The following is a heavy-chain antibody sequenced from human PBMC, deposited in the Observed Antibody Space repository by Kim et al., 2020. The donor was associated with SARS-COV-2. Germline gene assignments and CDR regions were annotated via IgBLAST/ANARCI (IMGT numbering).Heavy chain of an antibody. D-gene: IGHD2-2*01. V-gene: IGHV4-34*01. CDR3: ARASGLPYTIQVPAAKGFDY. CDR1: GGSFSGYY. Sequence: SETLSLTCAVYGGSFSGYYWSWIRQPPGKGLEWIGEINHSGSTNYNPSLKSRVTISVDTSKNQFSLKLSSVTAADTAVYYCARASGLPYTIQVPAAKGFDYWGQGTLVTVSS. CDR2: INHSGST. J-gene: IGHJ4*02.